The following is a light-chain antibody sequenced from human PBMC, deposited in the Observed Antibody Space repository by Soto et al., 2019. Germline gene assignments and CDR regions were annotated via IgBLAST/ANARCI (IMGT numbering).Light chain of an antibody. V-gene: IGLV2-23*01. CDR2: EGS. Sequence: QSVLTQPASVSGSPGQSITISCTGTSSDVGSYNLVSWYQQHPGKAPKLMIYEGSKRPSGASNRFSGSKSGNTASLTISGLQAEDDADYYCCSYAGSSTPYVFGTGTKVTVL. CDR3: CSYAGSSTPYV. CDR1: SSDVGSYNL. J-gene: IGLJ1*01.